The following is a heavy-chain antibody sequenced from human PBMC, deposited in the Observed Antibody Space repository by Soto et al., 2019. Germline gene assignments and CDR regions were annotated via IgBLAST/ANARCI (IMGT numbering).Heavy chain of an antibody. V-gene: IGHV5-51*01. Sequence: GESLKISCKGSGYSFTSYWIGWVRQMPGKGLEWMGIIYPGDSDTRYSPSFQGQVTISADKSISTAYLQWSSLKASDTAMYYCARHLRLELLLGYYYYYMDVWGKGTTVTVSS. CDR2: IYPGDSDT. CDR3: ARHLRLELLLGYYYYYMDV. J-gene: IGHJ6*03. CDR1: GYSFTSYW. D-gene: IGHD1-7*01.